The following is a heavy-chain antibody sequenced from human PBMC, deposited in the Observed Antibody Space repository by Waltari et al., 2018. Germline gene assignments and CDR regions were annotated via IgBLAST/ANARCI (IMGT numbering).Heavy chain of an antibody. Sequence: EVQLVQSGAEVKKPGEARKISCKGSGSRFMTYWITWVRQMPGQGLEWMGIIHPGESHIRYSPSFQGLVTFSADTSISTAYLQWDSLKASDTAMYYCARTPHCSGGSCLDYWGQGTLVTVSS. V-gene: IGHV5-51*01. CDR1: GSRFMTYW. CDR2: IHPGESHI. J-gene: IGHJ4*02. D-gene: IGHD2-15*01. CDR3: ARTPHCSGGSCLDY.